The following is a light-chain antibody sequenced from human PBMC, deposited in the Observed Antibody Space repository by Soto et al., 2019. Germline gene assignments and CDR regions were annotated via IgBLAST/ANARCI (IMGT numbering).Light chain of an antibody. CDR3: QQYDNRPLT. V-gene: IGKV1-33*01. J-gene: IGKJ4*01. CDR1: QDISNY. Sequence: DIQMTQSPSSLSASVGDRVTITCQASQDISNYLNCYQQKPGKAPKLLIYDASNLETGVPSRFSGSGSGTDFTLTISSLQPEDIATYYCQQYDNRPLTFGGGTKVEI. CDR2: DAS.